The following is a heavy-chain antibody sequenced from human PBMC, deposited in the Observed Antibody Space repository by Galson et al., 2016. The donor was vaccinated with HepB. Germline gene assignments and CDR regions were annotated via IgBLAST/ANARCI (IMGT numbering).Heavy chain of an antibody. Sequence: SVKVSCKAFGDSITSYAISWVRQAPGQGLEWMGGIIPIYDTTNYAQKFQGRVIITADEVTSTAYMELSSLISEDTAVYYCARGPRSRQLPPFYYHGVDVWGQGTTVIVSS. D-gene: IGHD3-10*01. CDR1: GDSITSYA. V-gene: IGHV1-69*13. CDR2: IIPIYDTT. CDR3: ARGPRSRQLPPFYYHGVDV. J-gene: IGHJ6*02.